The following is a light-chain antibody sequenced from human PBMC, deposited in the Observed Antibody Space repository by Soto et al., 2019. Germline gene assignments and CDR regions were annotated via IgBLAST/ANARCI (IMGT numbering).Light chain of an antibody. CDR3: QQSFSTPPT. V-gene: IGKV1-39*01. CDR1: QTIARY. J-gene: IGKJ2*01. CDR2: DAT. Sequence: DIQMTQSPSFLSASVGDRVTITCRASQTIARYLNWYQHKPGQAPKFLIYDATSLQSGVPSRFSGSGSGTDFTLTINSLQPEDFATYYCQQSFSTPPTFGQGTKLEIK.